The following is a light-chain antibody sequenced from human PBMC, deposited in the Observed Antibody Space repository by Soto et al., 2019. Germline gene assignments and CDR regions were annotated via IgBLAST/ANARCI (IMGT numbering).Light chain of an antibody. CDR2: DVT. J-gene: IGLJ1*01. V-gene: IGLV2-11*01. CDR3: CSYAGTYTFYV. CDR1: SSDVGGYNY. Sequence: QSVLTQPRSVSGSPGQSVTISCTGTSSDVGGYNYVSWYQQHPGKAPKLIIYDVTERPSGVPDRFSGSKSGNTASLTVSGLQAEDEADYYCCSYAGTYTFYVFGTGTKVTV.